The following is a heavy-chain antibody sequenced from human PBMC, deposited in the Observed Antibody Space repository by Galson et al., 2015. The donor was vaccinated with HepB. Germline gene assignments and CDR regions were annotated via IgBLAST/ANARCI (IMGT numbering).Heavy chain of an antibody. D-gene: IGHD2/OR15-2a*01. CDR1: GFTFSTYA. J-gene: IGHJ6*02. V-gene: IGHV3-30-3*01. CDR2: ISSDASNK. CDR3: ARVRFAIVDYYYYGLDV. Sequence: SLRLSCAALGFTFSTYAMHWVRQAPGKGLEWVTVISSDASNKYYADSVKGRFTISRDNSKNTLYLQMNSLRAEDTAMYYCARVRFAIVDYYYYGLDVWGQGTTVTVSS.